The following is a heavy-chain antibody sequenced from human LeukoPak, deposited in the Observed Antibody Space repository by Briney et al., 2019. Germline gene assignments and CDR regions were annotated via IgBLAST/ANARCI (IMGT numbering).Heavy chain of an antibody. Sequence: SETLSLTCTLSGGSISSSSYYWGWIRQPPEKGLEWIGSIYYSGSTYYNPSLKSRVTISVDTSKNQFSLKLSSVTAADTAVYYCAREHGPSSGYYLNWFDPWGQGTLVTVSS. CDR3: AREHGPSSGYYLNWFDP. CDR2: IYYSGST. D-gene: IGHD3-22*01. CDR1: GGSISSSSYY. V-gene: IGHV4-39*07. J-gene: IGHJ5*02.